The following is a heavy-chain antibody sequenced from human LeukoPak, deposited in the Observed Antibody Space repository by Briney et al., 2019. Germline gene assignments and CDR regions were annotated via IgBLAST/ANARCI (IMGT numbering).Heavy chain of an antibody. Sequence: ASVKVSCKASGYTFTGYYMHWVRQAPGQGLEWMGRINPNSGGTNYAQKFQGRVTMTRDTSISTAYMELSRLRSDDTAVYYCAGYYYDSSGPDYWGQGTLVTVSS. CDR1: GYTFTGYY. CDR2: INPNSGGT. J-gene: IGHJ4*02. D-gene: IGHD3-22*01. V-gene: IGHV1-2*06. CDR3: AGYYYDSSGPDY.